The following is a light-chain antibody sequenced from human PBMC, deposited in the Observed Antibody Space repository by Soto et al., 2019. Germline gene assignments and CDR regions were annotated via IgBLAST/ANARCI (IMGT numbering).Light chain of an antibody. J-gene: IGKJ5*01. V-gene: IGKV3-20*01. CDR3: QQYGSSPPTT. Sequence: EIVLTQSPGTLSLSPGERATLSCRASQSVSSSYLAWYQQKPGQAPRLLIYGASSRATSITDRFSGSGSGTDFTLTISRLEPEDFAVYYCQQYGSSPPTTFGQGTRLEIK. CDR1: QSVSSSY. CDR2: GAS.